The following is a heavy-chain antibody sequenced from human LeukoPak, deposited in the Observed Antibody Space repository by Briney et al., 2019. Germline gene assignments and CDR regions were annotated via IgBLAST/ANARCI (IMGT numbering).Heavy chain of an antibody. CDR1: GFTFDDHV. Sequence: GGSLRLSCAASGFTFDDHVMHWVHQAPGKGLEWISLISWDGGTTYYADSVKGRFTISRDNSKNSVYLQMNSLRPEDTAIYYCTKGLRFAAALTPFDYWGQGTLVTVSS. J-gene: IGHJ4*02. CDR2: ISWDGGTT. V-gene: IGHV3-43D*03. D-gene: IGHD6-13*01. CDR3: TKGLRFAAALTPFDY.